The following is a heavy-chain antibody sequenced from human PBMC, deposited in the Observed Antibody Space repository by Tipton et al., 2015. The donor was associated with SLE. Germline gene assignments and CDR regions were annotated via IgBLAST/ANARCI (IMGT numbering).Heavy chain of an antibody. CDR2: INHGGST. CDR1: GGSFSVYY. J-gene: IGHJ6*02. V-gene: IGHV4-34*01. D-gene: IGHD2-21*01. CDR3: ARVKHCGGDCYPTPNYYSFYHMDV. Sequence: TLSLTCAVYGGSFSVYYWTWIRQPPGKGLEWIGEINHGGSTNYNPSLKSRVTISVDTSKNQFSLKVTSVTAADTAVYYCARVKHCGGDCYPTPNYYSFYHMDVWGQGTTVTVSS.